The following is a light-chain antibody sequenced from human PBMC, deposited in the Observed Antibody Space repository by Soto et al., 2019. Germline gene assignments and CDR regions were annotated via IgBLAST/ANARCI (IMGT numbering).Light chain of an antibody. CDR2: VAS. CDR1: QSVSSN. CDR3: QHYNNWPPYT. Sequence: EIVMTQSPATLSVSPGERATLSCRASQSVSSNLAWYQQKPGQAPRLLIYVASTRATGIPARFRGSGSGTEFTLTISSLQSEDFAVYYCQHYNNWPPYTFGQGTKLEIK. J-gene: IGKJ2*01. V-gene: IGKV3-15*01.